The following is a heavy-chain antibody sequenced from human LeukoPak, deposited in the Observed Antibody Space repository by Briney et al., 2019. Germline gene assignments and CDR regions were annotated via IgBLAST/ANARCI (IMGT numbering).Heavy chain of an antibody. CDR1: GFIFSDYW. D-gene: IGHD3-10*01. CDR3: ARDSGRFDVFDI. CDR2: IKVDGIEK. V-gene: IGHV3-7*05. J-gene: IGHJ3*02. Sequence: GGSLRLSCVASGFIFSDYWMSWVRQAPGEGPEWVANIKVDGIEKHYADSVKGRFTISRDNAKNSLYLQMNSLRAEDTAVYYCARDSGRFDVFDIWGQGTMVTVSS.